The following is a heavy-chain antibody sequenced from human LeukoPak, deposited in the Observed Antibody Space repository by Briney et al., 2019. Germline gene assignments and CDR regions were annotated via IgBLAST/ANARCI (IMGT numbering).Heavy chain of an antibody. CDR1: GFTFSSYS. Sequence: GGSLRLSCAASGFTFSSYSMNWVRQAPGKGLAWVSYISSSSTTIYYADSVKGRFTISRDNGKNSLYLQMNSLRAEDTAVYYCAREGEQWSEPYNWFDPWGQGTLVTVSS. CDR3: AREGEQWSEPYNWFDP. V-gene: IGHV3-48*04. CDR2: ISSSSTTI. J-gene: IGHJ5*02. D-gene: IGHD6-19*01.